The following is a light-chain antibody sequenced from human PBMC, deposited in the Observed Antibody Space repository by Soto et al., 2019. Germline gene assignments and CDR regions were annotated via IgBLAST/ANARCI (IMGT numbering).Light chain of an antibody. CDR1: SSDIGYYNY. CDR3: CSYAGGSTFV. J-gene: IGLJ3*02. Sequence: QSALTQPASVSGSPGQWITISCTGTSSDIGYYNYVSWYQQHPGKAPKAMIYEGSKRPAGVSNRFSGSKSGSTASLTISGLQAEDEADYYCCSYAGGSTFVFGGGTKVTVL. CDR2: EGS. V-gene: IGLV2-23*03.